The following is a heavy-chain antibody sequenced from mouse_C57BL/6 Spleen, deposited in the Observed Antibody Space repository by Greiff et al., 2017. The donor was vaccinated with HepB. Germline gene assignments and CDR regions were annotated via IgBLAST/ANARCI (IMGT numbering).Heavy chain of an antibody. Sequence: VQLVESGPELVKPGASVKISCKASGYAFSSSWMNWVKQRPGKGLEWIGRIYPGDGDTNYNGKFKGKATLTADKSSSTAYMQLSSLTSEDSAVYFCARSDYYGPFAYWGQGTLVTVSA. V-gene: IGHV1-82*01. CDR2: IYPGDGDT. J-gene: IGHJ3*01. D-gene: IGHD1-1*01. CDR1: GYAFSSSW. CDR3: ARSDYYGPFAY.